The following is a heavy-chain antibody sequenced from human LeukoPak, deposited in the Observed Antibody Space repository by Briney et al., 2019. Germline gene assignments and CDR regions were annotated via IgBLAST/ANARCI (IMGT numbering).Heavy chain of an antibody. CDR3: AADPYDSSGYPAF. Sequence: GTSVKVSCKASGFTFTSSAMQWVRQARGQRLEWIGWIVLGSGNTNYAQKFQERVTITRDMSTSTAYMELSSLRSEDTAVYYCAADPYDSSGYPAFWGQGTLVTVSS. CDR2: IVLGSGNT. D-gene: IGHD3-22*01. V-gene: IGHV1-58*02. CDR1: GFTFTSSA. J-gene: IGHJ4*02.